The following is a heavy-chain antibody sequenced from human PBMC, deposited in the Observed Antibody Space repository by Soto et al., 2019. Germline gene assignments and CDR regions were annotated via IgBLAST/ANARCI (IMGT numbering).Heavy chain of an antibody. CDR3: AKDSQQLVSGGFGDY. CDR1: GFTFSSYG. V-gene: IGHV3-30*18. Sequence: GGSLRLSCAASGFTFSSYGMHWVRQAPGKGLEWVAVISYDGGNKYYADSVKGRFTISRDNSKNTLYLQMNSLRAEDTAVYYCAKDSQQLVSGGFGDYWGQGTLVTVSS. D-gene: IGHD6-13*01. J-gene: IGHJ4*02. CDR2: ISYDGGNK.